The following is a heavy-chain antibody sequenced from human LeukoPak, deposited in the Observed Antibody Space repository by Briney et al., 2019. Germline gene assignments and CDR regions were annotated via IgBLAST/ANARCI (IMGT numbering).Heavy chain of an antibody. D-gene: IGHD3-10*01. CDR1: GFTFSSYW. CDR2: INSDGSST. CDR3: ARPMVRGVSGMDV. Sequence: QTGGSLRLSCAASGFTFSSYWMHWVRQAPGKGLVWVSRINSDGSSTGYADSVKGRFTISRDNAKNTLYLQMNSLRAEDTAVYYCARPMVRGVSGMDVWGQGTTVTVSS. V-gene: IGHV3-74*01. J-gene: IGHJ6*02.